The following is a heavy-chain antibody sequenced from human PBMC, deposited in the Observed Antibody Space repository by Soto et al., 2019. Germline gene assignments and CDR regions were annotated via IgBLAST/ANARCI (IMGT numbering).Heavy chain of an antibody. CDR3: ARHLGGKREYSGYADGPDY. CDR2: IIPIFGTA. Sequence: GASVKVSCKASGGTFSSYAISWVRQAPGQGLEWMGGIIPIFGTANYAQKFQGRVTITADESTSTAYMELSSLRSEDTAVYYCARHLGGKREYSGYADGPDYWGQGTLVTVSS. J-gene: IGHJ4*02. CDR1: GGTFSSYA. V-gene: IGHV1-69*13. D-gene: IGHD5-12*01.